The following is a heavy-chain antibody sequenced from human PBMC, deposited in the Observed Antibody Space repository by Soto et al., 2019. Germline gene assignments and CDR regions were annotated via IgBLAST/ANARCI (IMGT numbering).Heavy chain of an antibody. CDR1: GFSLSTSGMR. Sequence: SGPTLVNPTQPLTLTCTLSGFSLSTSGMRVSWIRQPPGKALEWLARIDWDDDKFYSTSLKTRLTISKDTSKTQVVLTVTNMDPMDTATYYCARYNWNDHYFDYWGQGTLVTAPQ. V-gene: IGHV2-70*04. CDR2: IDWDDDK. CDR3: ARYNWNDHYFDY. D-gene: IGHD1-1*01. J-gene: IGHJ4*02.